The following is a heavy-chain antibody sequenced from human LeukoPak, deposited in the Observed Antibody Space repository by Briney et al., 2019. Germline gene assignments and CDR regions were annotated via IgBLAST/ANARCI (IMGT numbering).Heavy chain of an antibody. CDR2: INSDGSST. J-gene: IGHJ3*02. CDR3: ARAGLGAFDI. Sequence: PGGSLRLSCAASGFTFITFWMYWVRQAPGKGLVCVSRINSDGSSTNYADSVKGRFTISRDNAKNTVYLQMNSLRAEDTAVYYCARAGLGAFDIWGQGTMVTVSS. V-gene: IGHV3-74*01. CDR1: GFTFITFW.